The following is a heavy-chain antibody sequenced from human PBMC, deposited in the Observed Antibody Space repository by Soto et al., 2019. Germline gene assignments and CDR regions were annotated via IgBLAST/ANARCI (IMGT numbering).Heavy chain of an antibody. D-gene: IGHD3-9*01. J-gene: IGHJ4*02. Sequence: SETLSLTCGVYGGSFSNYYWSWIRQPPGKGLEWIGDVNYSGSTNYNPSLESRVTISADKSKNQFSLKLMSLSAADTAVYYCGRLEGLATISYYFDYWGQGALVTVSS. V-gene: IGHV4-34*01. CDR1: GGSFSNYY. CDR3: GRLEGLATISYYFDY. CDR2: VNYSGST.